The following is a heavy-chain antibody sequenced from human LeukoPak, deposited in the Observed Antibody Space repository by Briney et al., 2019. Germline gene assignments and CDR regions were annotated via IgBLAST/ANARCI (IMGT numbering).Heavy chain of an antibody. CDR2: SRNKANGYST. J-gene: IGHJ3*01. V-gene: IGHV3-72*01. CDR3: VRGFNSFDV. Sequence: PGGSLRLSCAASGFTFSDDYMDWVRQAPGKGLEWVGRSRNKANGYSTVYAASAKGRFTVSRDESKNSLYLQMNSLTTEDTAVYYCVRGFNSFDVWGQGTMVTVSS. CDR1: GFTFSDDY. D-gene: IGHD5-24*01.